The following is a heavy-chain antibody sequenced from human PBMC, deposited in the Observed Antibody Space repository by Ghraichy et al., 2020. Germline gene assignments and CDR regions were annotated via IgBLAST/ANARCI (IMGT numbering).Heavy chain of an antibody. D-gene: IGHD2-15*01. V-gene: IGHV1-69*13. CDR2: IIPIFGTA. CDR1: GGTFSSYA. CDR3: ARGYCSGGSCYEIYWYFDL. Sequence: SVKVSCKASGGTFSSYAISWVRQAPGQGLEWMGGIIPIFGTANYAQKFQGRVTITADESTSTAYMELSSLRSEDTAVYYCARGYCSGGSCYEIYWYFDLWGRGTLVTVSS. J-gene: IGHJ2*01.